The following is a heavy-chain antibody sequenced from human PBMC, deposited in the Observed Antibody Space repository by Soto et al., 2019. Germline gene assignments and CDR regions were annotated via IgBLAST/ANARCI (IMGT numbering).Heavy chain of an antibody. CDR2: IGWNSGSI. J-gene: IGHJ6*02. CDR1: GFTFDDYA. Sequence: EVQLVESGGGLVQPGRSLRLSCAASGFTFDDYAMHWVRQAPGKGLEWVSGIGWNSGSIGYADSVKGRFTISRDNAKNSLYLQMNSLRAEDTALYYCAKELWFGELDYYYYGMDVWGQGTTVTVSS. D-gene: IGHD3-10*01. CDR3: AKELWFGELDYYYYGMDV. V-gene: IGHV3-9*01.